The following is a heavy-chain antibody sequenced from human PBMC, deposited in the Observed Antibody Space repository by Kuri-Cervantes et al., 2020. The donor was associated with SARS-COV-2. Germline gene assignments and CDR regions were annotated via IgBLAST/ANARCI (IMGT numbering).Heavy chain of an antibody. V-gene: IGHV3-30*04. J-gene: IGHJ5*02. CDR3: ARDGQGYTEMATPVGWFDP. CDR1: GFTFSSYA. D-gene: IGHD5-24*01. CDR2: MSYDGSNK. Sequence: GGSLRLSCAASGFTFSSYAMHWVRQAPGKGLEWVAVMSYDGSNKYYADSVKGRFTISRDNSKNTLYLQMNSLRAEDTAVYYCARDGQGYTEMATPVGWFDPWGQGTLVTVSS.